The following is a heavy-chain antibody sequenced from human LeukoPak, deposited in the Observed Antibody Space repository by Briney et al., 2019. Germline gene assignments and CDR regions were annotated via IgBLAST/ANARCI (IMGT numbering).Heavy chain of an antibody. J-gene: IGHJ3*01. D-gene: IGHD1-14*01. V-gene: IGHV3-74*01. CDR2: INADGSTT. CDR3: VVVVEPPDSDGFDV. Sequence: GGSLRLSCAASGFTFGNPWVHWVRQAPGKGLVWVSLINADGSTTTYADSVKGRFTISRDNARNTLSLQLNSLTIEDTAVYYCVVVVEPPDSDGFDVWGQGTMITVSS. CDR1: GFTFGNPW.